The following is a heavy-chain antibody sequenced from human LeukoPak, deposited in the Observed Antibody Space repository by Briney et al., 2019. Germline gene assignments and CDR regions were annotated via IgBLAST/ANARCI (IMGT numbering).Heavy chain of an antibody. CDR2: INHSGST. V-gene: IGHV4-34*01. D-gene: IGHD3-9*01. Sequence: SETLPLTCAVYGGSFSGYYWSWIRQPPGKGLEWIGEINHSGSTNYNPSLKSRVTISVDTSKNQFSLKLSSVTAADTAVYYCASNYDILTGSSDWGQGTLVTVSS. CDR1: GGSFSGYY. J-gene: IGHJ4*02. CDR3: ASNYDILTGSSD.